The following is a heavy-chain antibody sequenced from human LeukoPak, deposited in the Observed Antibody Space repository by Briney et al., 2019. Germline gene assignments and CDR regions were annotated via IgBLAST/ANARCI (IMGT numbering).Heavy chain of an antibody. D-gene: IGHD3-10*01. CDR3: ASTMVRGLTYYYYYMDV. CDR2: INHSGST. Sequence: SETLSLTCAVYSGSFSGYYWSWIRQPPGKGLEWIGEINHSGSTNYNPSLQSRVTISVDTPKNQFSLKVSSVTAADTAVYYCASTMVRGLTYYYYYMDVWGKGTTVTVPS. V-gene: IGHV4-34*01. J-gene: IGHJ6*03. CDR1: SGSFSGYY.